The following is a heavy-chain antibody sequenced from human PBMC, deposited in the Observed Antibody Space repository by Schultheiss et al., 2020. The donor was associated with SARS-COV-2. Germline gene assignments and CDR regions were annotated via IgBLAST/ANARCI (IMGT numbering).Heavy chain of an antibody. CDR3: ARRGYCSSTSCRPFDY. V-gene: IGHV4-59*08. J-gene: IGHJ4*02. CDR2: IYYSGST. CDR1: GGSISSYY. D-gene: IGHD2-2*01. Sequence: GSLRLSCTVSGGSISSYYWSWIRQPPGKGLEWIGYIYYSGSTNYNPSLKSRVTISVDTSKNQFSLKLSSVTAADTAVYYCARRGYCSSTSCRPFDYWGQGTLVTVSS.